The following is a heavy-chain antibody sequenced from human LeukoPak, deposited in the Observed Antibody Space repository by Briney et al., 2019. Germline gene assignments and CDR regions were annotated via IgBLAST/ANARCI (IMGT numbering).Heavy chain of an antibody. CDR1: GFTFTSYY. Sequence: RASVKVSCKASGFTFTSYYMHWMRQAPGQGPEWMGSINPKSGGTNYAEKFQGRVTMTRDTSISTLYMELNNLRSNDTAVNSCARGIHGGNSPLVDFWGQGPLVTVSS. CDR2: INPKSGGT. CDR3: ARGIHGGNSPLVDF. J-gene: IGHJ4*02. V-gene: IGHV1-2*02. D-gene: IGHD4-23*01.